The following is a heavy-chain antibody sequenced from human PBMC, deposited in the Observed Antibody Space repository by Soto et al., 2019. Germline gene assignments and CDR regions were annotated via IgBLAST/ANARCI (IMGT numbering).Heavy chain of an antibody. J-gene: IGHJ4*02. CDR3: ARVGDRVDCSGGSCYGGYFDY. Sequence: PSETLSLTCTVSGGSISSYYWSWIRQPPGKGLEWIGYIYYSGSTNYNPSLKSRVTISVDTSKNQFSLKLSSVTAADTAVYYRARVGDRVDCSGGSCYGGYFDYWGQGTLVTVSS. CDR1: GGSISSYY. CDR2: IYYSGST. D-gene: IGHD2-15*01. V-gene: IGHV4-59*01.